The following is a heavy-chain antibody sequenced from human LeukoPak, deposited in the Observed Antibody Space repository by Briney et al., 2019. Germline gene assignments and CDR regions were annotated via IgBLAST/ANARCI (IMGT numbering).Heavy chain of an antibody. Sequence: ASVKVSSRASGYSFTNHDMHWARQAPGQRLEWMGYINPDNGNTKYSQEFQGRVAITRDTSASTVYMELYSLTSEDMAVYYCTLYNYWGQGTLVTVSS. CDR2: INPDNGNT. J-gene: IGHJ4*02. D-gene: IGHD2-2*02. CDR3: TLYNY. V-gene: IGHV1-3*03. CDR1: GYSFTNHD.